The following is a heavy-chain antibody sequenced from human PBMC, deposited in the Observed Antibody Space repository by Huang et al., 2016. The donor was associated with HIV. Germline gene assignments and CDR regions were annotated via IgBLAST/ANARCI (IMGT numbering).Heavy chain of an antibody. CDR1: GGSISSGGYY. CDR2: IYYSGST. Sequence: QVHLQESGPGLVKPSQTLSLTCTVSGGSISSGGYYWTWIRQPPGKGLEWIGYIYYSGSTYYNPSLTSRVTISVDTSKNQFSLKVTSMTAADTAVYYCGRFSYYSDSTISQYLQLWGQGALVTVSS. V-gene: IGHV4-30-4*08. CDR3: GRFSYYSDSTISQYLQL. J-gene: IGHJ1*01. D-gene: IGHD3-22*01.